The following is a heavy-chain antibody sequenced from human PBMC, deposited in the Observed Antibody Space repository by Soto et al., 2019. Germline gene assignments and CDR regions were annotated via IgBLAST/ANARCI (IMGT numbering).Heavy chain of an antibody. J-gene: IGHJ5*02. CDR2: IIPIFGTA. V-gene: IGHV1-69*13. CDR3: AVVPAADGWTWFGP. Sequence: ASVKVSWKASGGTFSSYAISWVRQAPGQGLEWMGGIIPIFGTANYAQKFQGRVTITADESTSTAYMELSSLRSEDTAVYYLAVVPAADGWTWFGPWGQGTLVTVAS. D-gene: IGHD2-2*01. CDR1: GGTFSSYA.